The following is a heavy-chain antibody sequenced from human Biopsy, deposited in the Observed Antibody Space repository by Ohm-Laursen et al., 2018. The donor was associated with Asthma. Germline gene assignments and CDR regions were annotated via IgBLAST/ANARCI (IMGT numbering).Heavy chain of an antibody. V-gene: IGHV1-18*01. CDR1: GYTFNSAG. CDR2: ISVYNGNT. CDR3: ARAVDYSHYYGIDV. D-gene: IGHD3-10*01. J-gene: IGHJ6*02. Sequence: ASVKVSCKTSGYTFNSAGITWVRQAPGQGLEWMGWISVYNGNTKVAQRLQDRVTMITDTSTSTAYVELRSLRSDDTAVYFCARAVDYSHYYGIDVWGQGTTVTVS.